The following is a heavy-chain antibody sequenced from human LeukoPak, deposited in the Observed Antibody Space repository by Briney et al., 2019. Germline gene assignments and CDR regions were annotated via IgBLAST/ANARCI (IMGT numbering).Heavy chain of an antibody. Sequence: GGSLRLSCVASGFTFSSYWMHWVRQDPRKGLVWVSRINGDGRNINYADSVRGRFTISRDNAKNTLYLQMNTLRVEDTAVYYCAKDGYYDFWSGPRRGDYWGQGTLVTVSS. V-gene: IGHV3-74*01. CDR1: GFTFSSYW. CDR2: INGDGRNI. D-gene: IGHD3-3*01. CDR3: AKDGYYDFWSGPRRGDY. J-gene: IGHJ4*02.